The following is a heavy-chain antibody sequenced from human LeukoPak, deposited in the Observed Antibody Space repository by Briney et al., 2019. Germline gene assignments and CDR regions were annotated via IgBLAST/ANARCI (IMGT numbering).Heavy chain of an antibody. J-gene: IGHJ4*02. Sequence: GGSLRLSCAASGFTVSSNYMNWVRQAPGEGLDWVGRIASKTDGGATDYAAPVKGRFTISRDDSKDTLNLQMNSLKTEDTAVYYCTTGIRGDWGQGTLVTVSS. V-gene: IGHV3-15*07. D-gene: IGHD3-10*01. CDR3: TTGIRGD. CDR1: GFTVSSNY. CDR2: IASKTDGGAT.